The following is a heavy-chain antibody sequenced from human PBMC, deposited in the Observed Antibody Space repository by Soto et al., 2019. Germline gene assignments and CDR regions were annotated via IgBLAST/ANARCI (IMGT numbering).Heavy chain of an antibody. CDR3: ARDGEKYYYDSSGLAAFDI. Sequence: ASVKVSCKASGYTFTSYAMHWVRQAPGQRLEWMGWINAGNGNTKYSQKFQGRVTITRDTSASTAYMELSSLRSEDTAVYYCARDGEKYYYDSSGLAAFDIWGQGTMVTVSS. V-gene: IGHV1-3*01. D-gene: IGHD3-22*01. CDR1: GYTFTSYA. J-gene: IGHJ3*02. CDR2: INAGNGNT.